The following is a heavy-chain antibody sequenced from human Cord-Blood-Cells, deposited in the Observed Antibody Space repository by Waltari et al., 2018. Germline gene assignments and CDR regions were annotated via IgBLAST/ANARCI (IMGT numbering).Heavy chain of an antibody. J-gene: IGHJ6*02. CDR1: GYTLTELS. Sequence: VQLVQSGAEVKKPGASVKVPCKVSGYTLTELSMHWVRQAPGKGLEWMGGFGPEDGETIYAQKFQGRVTMTEDTSTDTAYMELSSMRSEDTAVYYCALLLGMVQGVPYYYGMDVWGQGTTVTVSS. V-gene: IGHV1-24*01. D-gene: IGHD3-10*01. CDR2: FGPEDGET. CDR3: ALLLGMVQGVPYYYGMDV.